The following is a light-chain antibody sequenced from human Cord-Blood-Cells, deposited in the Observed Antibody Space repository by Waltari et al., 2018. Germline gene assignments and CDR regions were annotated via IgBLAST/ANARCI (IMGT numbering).Light chain of an antibody. J-gene: IGKJ1*01. CDR1: QSVLYSSNNKNY. Sequence: DIVMTQSPDSLAVPLGESATINCKSSQSVLYSSNNKNYLAWYQQKPGQPPKLLIYWASTRESGVPDRFSGSGSGTDFTLTISSLQAEDVAVYYCQQYYSTPPFGQGTKVEIK. CDR2: WAS. CDR3: QQYYSTPP. V-gene: IGKV4-1*01.